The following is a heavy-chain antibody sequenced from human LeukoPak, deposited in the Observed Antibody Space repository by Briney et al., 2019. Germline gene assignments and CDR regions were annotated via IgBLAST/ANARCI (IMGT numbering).Heavy chain of an antibody. CDR2: IYPGDSDT. CDR3: ARLWFGELWSWFDP. J-gene: IGHJ5*02. CDR1: GSSFTSYW. V-gene: IGHV5-51*01. D-gene: IGHD3-10*01. Sequence: GESLKISCQGSGSSFTSYWIGWVRQLPGKGLEWMGIIYPGDSDTRYSPSFQGQVTISADKSISTAYLQWSSLKASDTAMYYCARLWFGELWSWFDPWGQGTLVTVSS.